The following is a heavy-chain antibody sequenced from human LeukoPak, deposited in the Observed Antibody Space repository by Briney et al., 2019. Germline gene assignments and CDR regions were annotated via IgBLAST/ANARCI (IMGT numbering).Heavy chain of an antibody. CDR3: VKALYDSGGYYYAY. D-gene: IGHD3-22*01. V-gene: IGHV3-64D*06. CDR1: GFAFSFYA. Sequence: PGGSLRLSCAASGFAFSFYAMSWVRQAPGKGLEYVSAISFDGGSVYYADSVKGRFTMSRDNPKNTLYLQMSSLRVEDTAVYYCVKALYDSGGYYYAYWGQGTLVTVSS. CDR2: ISFDGGSV. J-gene: IGHJ4*02.